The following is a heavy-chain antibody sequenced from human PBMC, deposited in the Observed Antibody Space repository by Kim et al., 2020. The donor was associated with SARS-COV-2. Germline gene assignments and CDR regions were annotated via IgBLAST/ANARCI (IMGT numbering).Heavy chain of an antibody. J-gene: IGHJ5*02. V-gene: IGHV4-31*03. Sequence: SETLSLTCTVSGGSISSGGYYWSWIRQHPGKGLEWIGYIYYSGITYYNPSLKSRVTISVDTSKNQFSLKLSSVTAADTAVYYCARDLTGDNWFDPWGQGTLVTVSS. D-gene: IGHD7-27*01. CDR1: GGSISSGGYY. CDR2: IYYSGIT. CDR3: ARDLTGDNWFDP.